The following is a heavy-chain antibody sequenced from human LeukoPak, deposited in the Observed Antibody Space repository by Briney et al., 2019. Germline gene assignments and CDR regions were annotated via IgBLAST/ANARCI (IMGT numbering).Heavy chain of an antibody. V-gene: IGHV3-7*01. CDR1: GFTFSNYW. D-gene: IGHD2-15*01. J-gene: IGHJ6*03. Sequence: GGSLRLSCAASGFTFSNYWMNWVRQAPGKGLECLANIKQDGSETYYADSVKGRFTISRDNAKNSLYLQMNSLRAEDTAVYYCAKRGGLANYYYYMDVWGKGTTVTVSS. CDR2: IKQDGSET. CDR3: AKRGGLANYYYYMDV.